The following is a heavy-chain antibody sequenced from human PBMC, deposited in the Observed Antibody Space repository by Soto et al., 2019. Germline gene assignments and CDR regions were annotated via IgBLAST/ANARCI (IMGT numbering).Heavy chain of an antibody. CDR2: ISYDGSNK. CDR3: AKDSNRFDY. D-gene: IGHD2-8*01. CDR1: GFTFSSYG. V-gene: IGHV3-30*18. J-gene: IGHJ4*02. Sequence: QVQLVESGGGVVQPGRSLRLSCAASGFTFSSYGMHWVRQAPGKGLEWVAVISYDGSNKYYADSVKGRFTISRDNSKNTLYLQMNSLRAEDTAVYYCAKDSNRFDYWGQGTLVTVSS.